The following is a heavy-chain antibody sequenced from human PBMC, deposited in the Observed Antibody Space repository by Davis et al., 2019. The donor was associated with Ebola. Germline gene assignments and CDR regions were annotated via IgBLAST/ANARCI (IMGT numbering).Heavy chain of an antibody. V-gene: IGHV3-30*03. CDR3: ARATHFDY. Sequence: GESLKISCAASGFTFSSYWMHWVRQAPGKGLEWVAVISYDGSNKYYADSVKGRFTISRDNSKNTLYLQMNSLRAEDTAVYYCARATHFDYWGQGTLVTVSS. CDR1: GFTFSSYW. D-gene: IGHD2-15*01. J-gene: IGHJ4*02. CDR2: ISYDGSNK.